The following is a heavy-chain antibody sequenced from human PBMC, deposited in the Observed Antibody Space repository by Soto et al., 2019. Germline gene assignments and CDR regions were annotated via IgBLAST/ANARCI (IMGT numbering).Heavy chain of an antibody. CDR3: ARGGYDYFRVVDY. V-gene: IGHV1-3*01. CDR1: GYSFSTYA. J-gene: IGHJ4*02. Sequence: QVQLVQSGAEVKKPGASVKVSCKASGYSFSTYAVHWVRQAPGQRLEWMGWNNGGHGNTKYSQKFQGRVTITRDTFASTAYMELSSLRSEDTAVYFCARGGYDYFRVVDYWGQGTLVTVSS. CDR2: NNGGHGNT. D-gene: IGHD5-12*01.